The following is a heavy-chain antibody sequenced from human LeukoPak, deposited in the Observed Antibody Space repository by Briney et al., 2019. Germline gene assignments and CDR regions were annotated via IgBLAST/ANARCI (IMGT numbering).Heavy chain of an antibody. J-gene: IGHJ4*02. Sequence: GGSLRLSCAASGFTFSDHYMDWVRQAPGKGLEWVGRITNRRNSYITQYGASVKGRFTISRDDSKNSMYLQVNSLKIEDTAVYYCPRVALGNHGEYDYWGQGTLVTVPS. CDR1: GFTFSDHY. D-gene: IGHD1-14*01. CDR2: ITNRRNSYIT. CDR3: PRVALGNHGEYDY. V-gene: IGHV3-72*01.